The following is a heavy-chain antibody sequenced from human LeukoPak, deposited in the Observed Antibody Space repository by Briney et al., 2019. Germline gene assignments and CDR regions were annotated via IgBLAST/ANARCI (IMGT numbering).Heavy chain of an antibody. CDR1: GFTFSSYW. Sequence: GSLRLSCAASGFTFSSYWMSWVRQAPGKGLEWVANIKQDGSEKYYVDSVKGRFTISRDNAKNSLYLQMNSLRAEDTAVYYCAKDRANWAIDDWGQGTQVTVSS. J-gene: IGHJ4*02. V-gene: IGHV3-7*03. CDR2: IKQDGSEK. D-gene: IGHD3-16*01. CDR3: AKDRANWAIDD.